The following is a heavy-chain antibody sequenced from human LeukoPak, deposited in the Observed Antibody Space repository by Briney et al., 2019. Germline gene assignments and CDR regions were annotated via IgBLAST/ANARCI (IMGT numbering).Heavy chain of an antibody. D-gene: IGHD4-11*01. Sequence: SGTLSLTCTVSGDSVTTYYWSWIRQPPGKGLEWLGYIYYSGSATYNPSLKSRVTISVDTSKNQFSLKLSSVTAADTAVYYCARDGSNWSNDYYHGVDVWGQGTTVTVPS. CDR1: GDSVTTYY. J-gene: IGHJ6*02. CDR3: ARDGSNWSNDYYHGVDV. V-gene: IGHV4-59*02. CDR2: IYYSGSA.